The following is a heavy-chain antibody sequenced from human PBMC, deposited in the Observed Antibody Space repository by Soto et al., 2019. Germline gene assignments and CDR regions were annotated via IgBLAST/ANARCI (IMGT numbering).Heavy chain of an antibody. CDR1: GYTFTSYG. D-gene: IGHD3-10*01. CDR3: ARAPRGLLWFEYGMDV. V-gene: IGHV1-18*01. J-gene: IGHJ6*02. Sequence: QVQLVQSGAEVKKPGASVKVSCKASGYTFTSYGISWVRQAPGQGLEWMGRISAYNGNTNYAQKLQGRVTMTTDTSTSTAYMELRSLRSDDTAVYYCARAPRGLLWFEYGMDVWGQGTTVTVSS. CDR2: ISAYNGNT.